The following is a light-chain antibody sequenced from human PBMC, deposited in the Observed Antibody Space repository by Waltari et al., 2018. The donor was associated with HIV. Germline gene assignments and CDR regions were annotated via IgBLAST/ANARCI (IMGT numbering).Light chain of an antibody. V-gene: IGLV3-9*01. CDR2: RDS. CDR1: NIGNKN. Sequence: SYELTQPLSVSVALGQTARITCGGNNIGNKNVNWYQQKPGQAPVLVIYRDSNRPSGIPDRFSGSNSGNTATLTISRAQAGDEADYYCQVWDSSTVFGTGTKVTGL. CDR3: QVWDSSTV. J-gene: IGLJ1*01.